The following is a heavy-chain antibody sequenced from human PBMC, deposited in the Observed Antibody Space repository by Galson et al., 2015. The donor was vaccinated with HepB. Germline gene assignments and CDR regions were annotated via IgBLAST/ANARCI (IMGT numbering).Heavy chain of an antibody. CDR1: GYTFTING. CDR3: ARDRDYRFDY. D-gene: IGHD4/OR15-4a*01. Sequence: SVKVSCKASGYTFTINGISWVRQAPGKGLEWMGWISANSGDTKYAQKLQRRVTMTRDTPTSTAYLELRSLRSDDTAAYYCARDRDYRFDYWGQGTLVTVSS. J-gene: IGHJ4*02. CDR2: ISANSGDT. V-gene: IGHV1-18*04.